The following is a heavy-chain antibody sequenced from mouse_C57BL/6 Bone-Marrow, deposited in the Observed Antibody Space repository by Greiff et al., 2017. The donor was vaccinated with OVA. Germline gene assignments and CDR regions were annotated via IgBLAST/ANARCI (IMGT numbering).Heavy chain of an antibody. CDR1: GYTFTDYE. J-gene: IGHJ4*01. CDR3: TRYYDYEGYAMDY. Sequence: VQLQQSGAELVRPGASVTLSCKASGYTFTDYEMHWVKQTPVHGLEWIGAIDPETGGTAYNQKFKGKAILTADKSSSTDYMELRSLTSEDSAVYYCTRYYDYEGYAMDYWGQGTSVTVSS. D-gene: IGHD2-4*01. CDR2: IDPETGGT. V-gene: IGHV1-15*01.